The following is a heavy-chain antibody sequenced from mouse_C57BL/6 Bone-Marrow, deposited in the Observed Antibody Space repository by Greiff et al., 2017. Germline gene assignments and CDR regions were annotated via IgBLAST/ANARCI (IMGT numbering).Heavy chain of an antibody. J-gene: IGHJ1*03. CDR2: INYDGSST. CDR3: ARDGRNWYFDV. CDR1: GFTFSDYY. Sequence: EVKLVESEGGLVQPGSSMKLSCTASGFTFSDYYMAWVRQVPEKGLEWVANINYDGSSTYYLDSLKSRFIISRDNAKNILYLQMSSLKSEDTATDYCARDGRNWYFDVWGTGTTVTVSS. V-gene: IGHV5-16*01. D-gene: IGHD4-1*01.